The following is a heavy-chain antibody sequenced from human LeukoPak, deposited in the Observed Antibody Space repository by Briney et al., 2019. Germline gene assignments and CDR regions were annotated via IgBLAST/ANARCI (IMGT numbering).Heavy chain of an antibody. CDR1: GGSISSYN. V-gene: IGHV4-59*01. CDR2: IYYSGST. Sequence: SETLSLTCAVSGGSISSYNWSWIRQPPGKGLEWIGYIYYSGSTHYNPSLKSRVPISVDTSKNQFSLKLSSVTAADTAVYYCARDLPINGMDVWGQGTTVTVSS. CDR3: ARDLPINGMDV. J-gene: IGHJ6*02.